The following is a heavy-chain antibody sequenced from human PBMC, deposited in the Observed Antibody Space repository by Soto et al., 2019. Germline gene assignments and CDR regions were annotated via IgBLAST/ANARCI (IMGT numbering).Heavy chain of an antibody. CDR2: IIPIFGTA. CDR1: GGTFSSYA. Sequence: QVQLVQSGAEVKKPGSSVKVSCKASGGTFSSYAISWVRQAPGQGLEWMGGIIPIFGTANYAQKFQGRVTMTADESTRTADMELSSLRSEDTAVYYCASPPRRYEFWSGRNWFDPWGHGTLVTVSS. J-gene: IGHJ5*02. D-gene: IGHD3-3*01. V-gene: IGHV1-69*01. CDR3: ASPPRRYEFWSGRNWFDP.